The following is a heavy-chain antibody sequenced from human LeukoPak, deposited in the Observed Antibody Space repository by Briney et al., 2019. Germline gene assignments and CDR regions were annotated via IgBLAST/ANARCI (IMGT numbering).Heavy chain of an antibody. Sequence: SVKVSCKASGGTFSSYAISWVRQAPGQGLEWMGRIIPIFGTANYAQKFQGRVTITTDESTSTAYMELSSLRSEDTAVYYCARDARILRYFDWSPFDPWGRGTLVTVSS. CDR3: ARDARILRYFDWSPFDP. CDR2: IIPIFGTA. CDR1: GGTFSSYA. J-gene: IGHJ5*02. V-gene: IGHV1-69*05. D-gene: IGHD3-9*01.